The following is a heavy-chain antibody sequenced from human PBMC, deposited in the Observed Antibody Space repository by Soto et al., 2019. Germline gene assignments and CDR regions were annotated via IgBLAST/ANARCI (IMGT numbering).Heavy chain of an antibody. CDR1: GFTFSKYA. V-gene: IGHV3-23*01. CDR3: AKTDKFHSQSSGWANRFDS. J-gene: IGHJ4*02. CDR2: ITSAGST. Sequence: EVQLLESGGDLAQPGGSLRLICAASGFTFSKYAMTWVRQSPGKGLEWVSTITSAGSTFYGDTVKGRFTISRDNSKSTLYLQMNSLGAEDTAVYYCAKTDKFHSQSSGWANRFDSWGQGTLVTVSS. D-gene: IGHD6-19*01.